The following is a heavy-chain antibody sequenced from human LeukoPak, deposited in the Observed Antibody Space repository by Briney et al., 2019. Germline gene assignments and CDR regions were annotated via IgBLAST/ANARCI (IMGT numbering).Heavy chain of an antibody. CDR2: ISSSGTTI. CDR3: ASKYCSTTSCLFDN. Sequence: GGSLRLSCAASGFTFSSYEMNWVRHAPGKGLQRVSDISSSGTTIYYADSVKGRFTISRDNAKNSLYLQMNSLRAEDTAVYYCASKYCSTTSCLFDNWGQGPLVTVSS. CDR1: GFTFSSYE. J-gene: IGHJ4*02. V-gene: IGHV3-48*03. D-gene: IGHD2-2*01.